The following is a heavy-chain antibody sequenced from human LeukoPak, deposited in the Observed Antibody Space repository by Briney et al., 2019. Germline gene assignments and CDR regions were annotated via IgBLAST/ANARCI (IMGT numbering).Heavy chain of an antibody. Sequence: SETLSLTCTVSGGSISSYNWSWIRQPREKGLEWIGDIYYSGSTNYNLSLKSRVTISVDTSKNQFSLKLTPVTASDTAVYYCARHLGITTFHCWGEGALVTLSS. J-gene: IGHJ4*02. CDR3: ARHLGITTFHC. CDR2: IYYSGST. D-gene: IGHD7-27*01. V-gene: IGHV4-59*08. CDR1: GGSISSYN.